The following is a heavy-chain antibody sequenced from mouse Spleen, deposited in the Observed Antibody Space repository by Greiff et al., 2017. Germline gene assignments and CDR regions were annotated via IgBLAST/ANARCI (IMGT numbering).Heavy chain of an antibody. V-gene: IGHV1-53*01. CDR3: ARGSYNDGSSDWYFDV. CDR1: GYTFTSYW. Sequence: QVQLQQPGTELVKPGASVKLSCKASGYTFTSYWMHWVKQRPGQGLEWIGNINPSNGGTNYNEKFKSKATLTVDKSSSTAYMQLSSLTSEDTAVYYCARGSYNDGSSDWYFDVWGAGTTVTVSS. CDR2: INPSNGGT. J-gene: IGHJ1*01. D-gene: IGHD1-1*01.